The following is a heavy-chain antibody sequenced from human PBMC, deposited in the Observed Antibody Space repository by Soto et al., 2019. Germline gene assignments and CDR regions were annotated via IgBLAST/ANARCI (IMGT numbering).Heavy chain of an antibody. CDR1: GFTFSNAC. Sequence: EVQLVESGGGLVKPGGSLRLSCAASGFTFSNACMSWVRQAPGKGLEWVGRIKRKADGGTTDYAAPVKGRFTISRDDSKNTLYLQMNSLKTEDTAVYYCTTGIVVVSPSGMDVWGQGTTVTVSS. D-gene: IGHD3-22*01. J-gene: IGHJ6*02. V-gene: IGHV3-15*01. CDR3: TTGIVVVSPSGMDV. CDR2: IKRKADGGTT.